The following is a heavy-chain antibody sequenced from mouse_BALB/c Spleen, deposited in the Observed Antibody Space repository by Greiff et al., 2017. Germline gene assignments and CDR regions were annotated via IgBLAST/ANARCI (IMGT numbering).Heavy chain of an antibody. CDR3: ARDGGDGYHYAMDY. CDR2: ISSGGSYT. J-gene: IGHJ4*01. V-gene: IGHV5-9-4*01. CDR1: GFTFSSYA. Sequence: EVQGVESGGGLVKPGGSLKLSCAASGFTFSSYAMSWVRQSPEKRLEWVAEISSGGSYTYYPDTVTGRFTISRDNAKNTLYLEMSSLRSEDTAMYYCARDGGDGYHYAMDYWGQGTSVTVSS. D-gene: IGHD2-3*01.